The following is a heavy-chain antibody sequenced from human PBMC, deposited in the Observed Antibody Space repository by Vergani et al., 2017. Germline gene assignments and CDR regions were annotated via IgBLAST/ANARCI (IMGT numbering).Heavy chain of an antibody. CDR3: ANPDSVVSSNYGSGSYFGS. V-gene: IGHV3-23*01. Sequence: EVQLLESGGGLVQPGGSLRLSCAASGFTFSHYAMSWVRQAPGKGLEWVSGISGSGGSIFYADSVKGRFTISRDNSKNTLYLQMNSLRAEDTAVYYCANPDSVVSSNYGSGSYFGSWGQGALVTVSS. CDR1: GFTFSHYA. D-gene: IGHD3-10*01. CDR2: ISGSGGSI. J-gene: IGHJ4*02.